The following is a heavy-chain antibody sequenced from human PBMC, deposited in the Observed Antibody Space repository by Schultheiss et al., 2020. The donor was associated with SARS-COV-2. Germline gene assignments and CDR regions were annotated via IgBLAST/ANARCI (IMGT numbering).Heavy chain of an antibody. D-gene: IGHD2-2*01. Sequence: SETLSLTCAVSGGSISSSNWWSWVRQHPGKGLEWIGHAYFSGTTYYSPSLESRVTIAVDTSKNQFSLKLSSVTAADTAVYYCARDSWAVVPAAGVRPALSPAFDPWGQGTLVTVSS. CDR2: AYFSGTT. CDR3: ARDSWAVVPAAGVRPALSPAFDP. V-gene: IGHV4-4*02. CDR1: GGSISSSNW. J-gene: IGHJ5*02.